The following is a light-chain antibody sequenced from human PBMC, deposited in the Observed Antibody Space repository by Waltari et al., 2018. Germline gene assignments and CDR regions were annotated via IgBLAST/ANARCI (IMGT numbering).Light chain of an antibody. CDR3: QTWGTGTWV. CDR1: SGHSSYA. CDR2: LNSDGSH. J-gene: IGLJ3*02. Sequence: QLVLTQSPSASASLGASVKLTCTLSSGHSSYAIAWHQQQPEKGPRYLMKLNSDGSHSKGDGIPDHFSGSSSGAERYLTISSLQSEDEADYYCQTWGTGTWVFGGGTKLTVL. V-gene: IGLV4-69*01.